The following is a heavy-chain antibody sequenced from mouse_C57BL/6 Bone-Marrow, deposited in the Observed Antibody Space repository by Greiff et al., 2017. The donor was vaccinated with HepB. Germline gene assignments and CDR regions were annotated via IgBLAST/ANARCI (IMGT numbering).Heavy chain of an antibody. Sequence: EVMLVESGGGLVKPGGSLKLSCAASGFTFSDYGIHWVRQAPEKGLEWVAYISSGSSTIYYADTVKGRFTISRDNAKNTLFLQMTSLRSEDTAMYYCARYYYPYYWGQGTTLTVSS. V-gene: IGHV5-17*01. J-gene: IGHJ2*01. CDR1: GFTFSDYG. D-gene: IGHD1-1*01. CDR3: ARYYYPYY. CDR2: ISSGSSTI.